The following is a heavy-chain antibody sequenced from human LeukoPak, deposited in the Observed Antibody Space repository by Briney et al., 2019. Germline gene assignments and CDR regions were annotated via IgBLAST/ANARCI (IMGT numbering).Heavy chain of an antibody. CDR1: GGSISSSSYY. Sequence: SETLSLTCAVSGGSISSSSYYWGWIRQPPGKGLEWIGSIYYSGSTYYNPSLKSRVTISVDTSKNQFSLKLSSVTAADTAVYYCARITIFGVVISRNNWFDPWGQGTLVTVSS. J-gene: IGHJ5*02. CDR3: ARITIFGVVISRNNWFDP. D-gene: IGHD3-3*01. CDR2: IYYSGST. V-gene: IGHV4-39*01.